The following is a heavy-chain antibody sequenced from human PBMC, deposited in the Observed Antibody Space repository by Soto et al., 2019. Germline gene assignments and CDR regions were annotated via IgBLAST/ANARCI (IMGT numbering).Heavy chain of an antibody. V-gene: IGHV1-58*01. CDR3: AAFDPGPMGFDP. CDR2: IVIGSGNT. J-gene: IGHJ5*02. D-gene: IGHD3-9*01. CDR1: GFTFSSSA. Sequence: SVKVSCKASGFTFSSSAVQWVRQARGQRLEWIGKIVIGSGNTNYAQKFQERVTITRDMSTSTAYMELSSLRSEDTAFYYCAAFDPGPMGFDPWGQGTLVTVSS.